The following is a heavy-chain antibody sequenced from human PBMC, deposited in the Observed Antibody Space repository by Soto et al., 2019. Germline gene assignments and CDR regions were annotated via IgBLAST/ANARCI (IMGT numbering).Heavy chain of an antibody. Sequence: QITLNESGPTQVKPRQTLTLTCTFSGFSLTTGGVGLGWIRQSPGKPREGLALIYWDDDKRYSPSLKSRLTITKDTSKNQVVLTMADLDPADTATYYCAHRVLRTVFGLVTTTAIYFDFWGQGTPVAVSS. D-gene: IGHD3-3*01. J-gene: IGHJ4*02. CDR3: AHRVLRTVFGLVTTTAIYFDF. CDR1: GFSLTTGGVG. V-gene: IGHV2-5*02. CDR2: IYWDDDK.